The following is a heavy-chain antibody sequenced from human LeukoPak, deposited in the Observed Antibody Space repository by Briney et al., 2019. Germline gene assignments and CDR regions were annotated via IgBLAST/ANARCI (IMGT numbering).Heavy chain of an antibody. D-gene: IGHD3-3*01. CDR3: ARGLYYDFWSGYYTNYYYYGMDV. J-gene: IGHJ6*02. CDR2: ISYDGSNK. Sequence: GGSLRLSCAASGFTFSSYGMHWVRQAPGKGLEWVAVISYDGSNKYYADSVKGRFTISRDNAKNSLYLQMNSLRAEDTAVYYCARGLYYDFWSGYYTNYYYYGMDVWGQGTTVTVSS. CDR1: GFTFSSYG. V-gene: IGHV3-30*03.